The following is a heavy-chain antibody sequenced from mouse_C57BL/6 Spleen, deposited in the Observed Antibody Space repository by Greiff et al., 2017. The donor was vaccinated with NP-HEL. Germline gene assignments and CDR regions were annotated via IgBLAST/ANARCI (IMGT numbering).Heavy chain of an antibody. V-gene: IGHV1-15*01. CDR3: TRLDTTAFDY. J-gene: IGHJ2*01. Sequence: QVQLQQSGAELVRPGASVTLSCKASCYTFTDYEMHWVKQTPVHGLEWIGAIDPETGGTAYNQKFKGKAILTADKSSSTAYMELRSLTSEDSAVYYCTRLDTTAFDYWGQGTTLTVSS. D-gene: IGHD1-2*01. CDR2: IDPETGGT. CDR1: CYTFTDYE.